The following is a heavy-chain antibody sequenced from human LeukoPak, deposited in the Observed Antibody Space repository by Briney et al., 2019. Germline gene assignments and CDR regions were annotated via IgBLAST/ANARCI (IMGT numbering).Heavy chain of an antibody. V-gene: IGHV3-7*01. CDR3: ARLFGGVTTFDY. D-gene: IGHD2-8*02. CDR2: MKGDASLI. Sequence: GGSLRLSCAASGFTFSSYWMSWVRQAPGKGLEWVASMKGDASLIYYVDSMKGRFTISRDNARNSLYLQMNSLRVEDTAVYYCARLFGGVTTFDYWGQGALVTVSS. CDR1: GFTFSSYW. J-gene: IGHJ4*02.